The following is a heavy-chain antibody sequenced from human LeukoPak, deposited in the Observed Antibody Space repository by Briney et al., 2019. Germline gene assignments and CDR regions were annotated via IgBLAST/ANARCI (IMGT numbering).Heavy chain of an antibody. CDR1: GFTFSSYS. D-gene: IGHD4-11*01. Sequence: GGSLRLSCAASGFTFSSYSMNWVRQAPGKGLEWVSYISSSSSTIYHADSVKGRFTISRDSAKNSLYLQMNSLRAEDTAVYYCASDHDYGNTGNDYWGQGTLVTVSS. J-gene: IGHJ4*02. V-gene: IGHV3-48*01. CDR2: ISSSSSTI. CDR3: ASDHDYGNTGNDY.